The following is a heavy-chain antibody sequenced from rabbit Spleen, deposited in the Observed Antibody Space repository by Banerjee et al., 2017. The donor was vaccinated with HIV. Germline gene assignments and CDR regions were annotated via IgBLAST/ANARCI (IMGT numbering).Heavy chain of an antibody. J-gene: IGHJ6*01. CDR3: ARDTGSSFSSYGMDL. Sequence: QEQLVESGGGLVQPEGSLTLTCKVSGFSFGDRDVMCWVRQAPGKGLEWIACIYGGSSGSTWYATWAKGRFTISKTSSTTVTLQMTSLTVADTATYFCARDTGSSFSSYGMDLWGQGTLVTVS. D-gene: IGHD8-1*01. V-gene: IGHV1S45*01. CDR2: IYGGSSGST. CDR1: GFSFGDRDV.